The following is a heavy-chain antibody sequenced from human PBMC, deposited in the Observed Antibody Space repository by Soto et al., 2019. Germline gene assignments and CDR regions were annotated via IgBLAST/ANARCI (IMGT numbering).Heavy chain of an antibody. CDR1: GIPFNNYW. CDR3: ANDEGRGLRY. Sequence: GGSLRLSCAVSGIPFNNYWMHWIRQAPGKGLVWVSHINTVATIINYGDSVKGRFTSSRDNAENTLHLQMNSLGVEDTAAYSYANDEGRGLRYWGQGPLVTVSS. J-gene: IGHJ4*02. V-gene: IGHV3-74*01. D-gene: IGHD1-1*01. CDR2: INTVATII.